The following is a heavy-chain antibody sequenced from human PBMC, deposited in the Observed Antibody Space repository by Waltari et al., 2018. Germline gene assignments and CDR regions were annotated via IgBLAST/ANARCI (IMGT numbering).Heavy chain of an antibody. CDR3: ARDWRGEWFATGPSWFDP. Sequence: QLQLQESGPGLVKPSETLSLTCPVSGGSLSSSSYYWGWLRQPPGKGLEWIGSIYYSGSTYYNPSLKSRVTISVDTSKNQFSLKLSSVTAADTAVYYCARDWRGEWFATGPSWFDPWGQGTLVTVSS. D-gene: IGHD3-3*01. CDR2: IYYSGST. V-gene: IGHV4-39*07. CDR1: GGSLSSSSYY. J-gene: IGHJ5*02.